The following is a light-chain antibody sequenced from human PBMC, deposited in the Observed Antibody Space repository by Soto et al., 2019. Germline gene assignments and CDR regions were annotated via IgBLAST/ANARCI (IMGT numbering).Light chain of an antibody. CDR3: QQYDRSHLT. V-gene: IGKV3-20*01. CDR1: QSVSSSY. Sequence: EVVLTQSPGTLSLSPGERATLSCRASQSVSSSYLAWYQQIPGQAPRLLIYAVSNRATGIPDRFSGSGSGTDFTLTISRLEPEDFAVYYCQQYDRSHLTVGGGTKVELK. J-gene: IGKJ4*01. CDR2: AVS.